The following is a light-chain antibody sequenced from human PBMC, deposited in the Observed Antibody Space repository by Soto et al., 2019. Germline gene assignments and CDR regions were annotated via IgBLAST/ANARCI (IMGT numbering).Light chain of an antibody. J-gene: IGKJ4*02. CDR2: GAS. V-gene: IGKV1-12*01. CDR3: QQAVSFPQT. CDR1: QDISVW. Sequence: DIQVTHSPSSLSPSVGHRVTSTCRTDQDISVWITWYQQKPGRAPKRLIEGASPLQRGAPSRVSGSGCETEFILTISRLQPADLATYFCQQAVSFPQTFGGRTKVDIK.